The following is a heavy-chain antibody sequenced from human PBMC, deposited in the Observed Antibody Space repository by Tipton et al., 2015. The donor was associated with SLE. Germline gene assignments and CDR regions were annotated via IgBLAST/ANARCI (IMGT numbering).Heavy chain of an antibody. J-gene: IGHJ3*02. Sequence: QLVQSGAEVKKPGASVKVSCKASGYTVTRYYMHWVRQAPGQGLEWMGIINPSDGSTTYARRFQGRVNMTRETSTNTVYMELSSLRSEDTAVYYCATYSSSWPDAFDIWGQGTMVTVSS. CDR3: ATYSSSWPDAFDI. D-gene: IGHD6-13*01. CDR2: INPSDGST. V-gene: IGHV1-46*01. CDR1: GYTVTRYY.